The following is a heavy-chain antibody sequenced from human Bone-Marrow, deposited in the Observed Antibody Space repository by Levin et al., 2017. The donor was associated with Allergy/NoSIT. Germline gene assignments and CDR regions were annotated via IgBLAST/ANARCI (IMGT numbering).Heavy chain of an antibody. CDR1: GGSISSGGYY. CDR3: ARVIGFVVAFDI. Sequence: ASETLSLTCTVSGGSISSGGYYWSWIRQHPGTGLEWIGYIYYSGSTYYNPSLKSRVTISVDTSKNQFSLKLSSVTAADTAVYYCARVIGFVVAFDIWGQGTMVTVSS. D-gene: IGHD3-16*02. V-gene: IGHV4-31*03. J-gene: IGHJ3*02. CDR2: IYYSGST.